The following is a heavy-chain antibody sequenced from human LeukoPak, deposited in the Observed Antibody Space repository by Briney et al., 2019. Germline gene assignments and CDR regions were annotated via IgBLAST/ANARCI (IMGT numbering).Heavy chain of an antibody. CDR3: ARVNSANYYFDY. Sequence: SETLSLTCTVSGGSISSGGYYWSWIRQPPGKGLEWIGYIYHSGSTYYNPSLKSRVTISVDRSKNQFSLKLSSVTAADTAVYYCARVNSANYYFDYWGQGTLVTVSS. D-gene: IGHD2-15*01. CDR2: IYHSGST. J-gene: IGHJ4*02. V-gene: IGHV4-30-2*01. CDR1: GGSISSGGYY.